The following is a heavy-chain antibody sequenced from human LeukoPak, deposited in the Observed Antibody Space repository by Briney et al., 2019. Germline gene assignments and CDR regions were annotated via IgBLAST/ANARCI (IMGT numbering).Heavy chain of an antibody. D-gene: IGHD6-13*01. V-gene: IGHV3-21*01. Sequence: GGSLRLSCAASGFTFSRYSMTWVRQAPGKGLEWVSSFTSMSRTIYYADSVKGRFTISRDDAKESLYLQMNSLRAEDTAIYYCARQSSGIAATDKIDYWGQGVLVTVSS. J-gene: IGHJ4*02. CDR1: GFTFSRYS. CDR2: FTSMSRTI. CDR3: ARQSSGIAATDKIDY.